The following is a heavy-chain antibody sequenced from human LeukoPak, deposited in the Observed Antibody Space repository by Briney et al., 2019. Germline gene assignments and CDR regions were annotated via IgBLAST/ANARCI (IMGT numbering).Heavy chain of an antibody. CDR2: ISAYNGNT. D-gene: IGHD6-19*01. CDR1: GYTFTSYG. CDR3: ARVVGWYSSGWYGDY. V-gene: IGHV1-18*01. Sequence: ASVKVSCKASGYTFTSYGISWVRQAPGQGLEWMGWISAYNGNTNYAQKLQGRVTMTTDTSTSTAYMELRSLRSDDTAVYYCARVVGWYSSGWYGDYWGQGTLVTVSS. J-gene: IGHJ4*02.